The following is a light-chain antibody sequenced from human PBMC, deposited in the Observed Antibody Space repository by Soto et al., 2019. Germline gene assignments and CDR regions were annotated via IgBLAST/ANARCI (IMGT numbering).Light chain of an antibody. CDR1: SSDVGGYNY. Sequence: QSALTQPPSASGSPGQSVTISCTGTSSDVGGYNYVSLYQQHPGKAPKLMIYEVSKWPSGVPDRFSGSKSGNTASLTVSGLQAEDEADSYCSSYAGSNNWNFGTGTKLTVL. V-gene: IGLV2-8*01. CDR2: EVS. J-gene: IGLJ1*01. CDR3: SSYAGSNNWN.